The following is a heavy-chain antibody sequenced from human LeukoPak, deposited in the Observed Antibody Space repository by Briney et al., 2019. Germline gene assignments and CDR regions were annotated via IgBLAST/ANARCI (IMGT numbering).Heavy chain of an antibody. CDR3: VRDFRSADY. V-gene: IGHV3-74*01. J-gene: IGHJ4*02. CDR2: ICPDGTVT. Sequence: GGSPRLSCAASGFTFSTYCMHWVRQAPGKGPMWVSRICPDGTVTNYADSVKARFIISRDNARNTVCLQMNSLRVEDTAVYYCVRDFRSADYWGQGTLVTVSS. CDR1: GFTFSTYC.